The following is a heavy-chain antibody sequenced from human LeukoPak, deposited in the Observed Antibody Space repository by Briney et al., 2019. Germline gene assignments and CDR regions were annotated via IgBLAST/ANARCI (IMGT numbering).Heavy chain of an antibody. J-gene: IGHJ4*02. CDR1: GGSISSYY. CDR3: ASESGYDNYYFDY. D-gene: IGHD5-12*01. Sequence: SETRSLTCTVSGGSISSYYWSWIRQPAGKGLEWIGRIYTSGSTNYNPSLKGRVTMSVDTSQNQCSLKLSSVTAADTAVYYCASESGYDNYYFDYWGQGTLVTVSS. V-gene: IGHV4-4*07. CDR2: IYTSGST.